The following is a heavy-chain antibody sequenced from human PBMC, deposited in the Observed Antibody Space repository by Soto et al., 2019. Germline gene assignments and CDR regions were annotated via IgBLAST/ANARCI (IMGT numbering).Heavy chain of an antibody. CDR2: TYYRSKWYN. Sequence: KQSQTLSLSCAISGDSVSSNSAAWDWIRQSPSGGLEWLGRTYYRSKWYNDYAVSVKSRITINPDTSKNQFSMQLNSVTPEDTAVYYCAGSSGWVRDAFDIWGQGTMVTVSS. D-gene: IGHD6-19*01. CDR3: AGSSGWVRDAFDI. V-gene: IGHV6-1*01. CDR1: GDSVSSNSAA. J-gene: IGHJ3*02.